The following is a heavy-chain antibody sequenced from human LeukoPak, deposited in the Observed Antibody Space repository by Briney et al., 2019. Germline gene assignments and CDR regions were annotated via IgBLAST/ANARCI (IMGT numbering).Heavy chain of an antibody. CDR2: IYYSGST. CDR1: GGFISSYY. J-gene: IGHJ3*02. V-gene: IGHV4-59*08. D-gene: IGHD2-2*01. CDR3: ARSPRPCSSTSCYAKTADGAFDI. Sequence: SETLSLTCTVSGGFISSYYWSWIRQPPGKGLEWIGYIYYSGSTNYNPSLKSRVTISVDTSKNQFSLNLSSVTAADTAVYYCARSPRPCSSTSCYAKTADGAFDIWGQGTMVTVSS.